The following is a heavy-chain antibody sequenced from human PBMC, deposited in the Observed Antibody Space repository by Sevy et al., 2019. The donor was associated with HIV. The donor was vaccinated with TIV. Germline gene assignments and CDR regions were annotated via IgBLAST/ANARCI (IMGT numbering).Heavy chain of an antibody. D-gene: IGHD1-1*01. J-gene: IGHJ4*02. Sequence: SETLSLTCTLSGASMSGYYWSWIRQPPGKGLEWIGSIYDTGDTNFNPSLKSRVTISQDTSKTQFSLRLSSVNTADTAVYYCARGRSNFRYWGQGTLVTVSS. V-gene: IGHV4-59*13. CDR3: ARGRSNFRY. CDR2: IYDTGDT. CDR1: GASMSGYY.